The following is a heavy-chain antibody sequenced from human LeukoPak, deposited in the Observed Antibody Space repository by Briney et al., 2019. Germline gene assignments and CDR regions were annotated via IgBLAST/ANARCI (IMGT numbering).Heavy chain of an antibody. CDR2: INSDGSST. D-gene: IGHD5-18*01. CDR1: GFTFSSYW. CDR3: AKDIEVRGYSYLTSMDV. V-gene: IGHV3-74*01. J-gene: IGHJ6*03. Sequence: PGGSLRLSCAASGFTFSSYWMHWVRQAPGKGLVWVSRINSDGSSTSYADSVKGRFTISRDNSKNSLYLQMNSLRAEDTALYYCAKDIEVRGYSYLTSMDVWGKGTTVTVSS.